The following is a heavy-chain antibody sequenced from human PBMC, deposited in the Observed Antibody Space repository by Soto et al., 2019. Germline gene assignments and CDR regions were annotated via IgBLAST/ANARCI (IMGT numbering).Heavy chain of an antibody. CDR1: GGSISSSGYS. D-gene: IGHD3-22*01. CDR3: ARGRYYRDNSGYFFSDAFDI. J-gene: IGHJ3*02. CDR2: IYHRGNT. Sequence: QLQLQQSGSGLVKPSQTLSLTCDVSGGSISSSGYSWNWIRQPPGKGLEWIGYIYHRGNTSYNPSLKSRVTLSLGRSKNPFSLKLDSVTAADTAVYYCARGRYYRDNSGYFFSDAFDIWGQGTMVTVSS. V-gene: IGHV4-30-2*01.